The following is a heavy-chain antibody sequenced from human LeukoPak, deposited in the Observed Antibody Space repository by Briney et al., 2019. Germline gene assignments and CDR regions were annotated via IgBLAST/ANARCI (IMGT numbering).Heavy chain of an antibody. Sequence: GRSLRLSCAASGFTFSSYWMHWVRQAPGKGLVWVSRINSDGTTTNYADSVKGRFSISRDNAKVYLQMNSLRAEDTAVYYCASARRGGFVGAALVYWGQGSLVTVSS. CDR3: ASARRGGFVGAALVY. CDR1: GFTFSSYW. J-gene: IGHJ4*02. V-gene: IGHV3-74*01. D-gene: IGHD1-26*01. CDR2: INSDGTTT.